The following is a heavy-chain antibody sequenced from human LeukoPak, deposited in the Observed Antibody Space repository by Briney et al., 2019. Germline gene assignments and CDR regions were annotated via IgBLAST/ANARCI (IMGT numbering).Heavy chain of an antibody. V-gene: IGHV4-59*01. CDR3: ARAANTAMVTG. CDR1: GGSISSYY. J-gene: IGHJ4*02. D-gene: IGHD5-18*01. CDR2: IYYSGSA. Sequence: PSETLSLTCTVSGGSISSYYWSWIRQPPGKGLEGIGYIYYSGSANYNPSLKSRVTISVDTSKNQFSLKLSSVTAADTAVYYCARAANTAMVTGWGQGTLVTVSS.